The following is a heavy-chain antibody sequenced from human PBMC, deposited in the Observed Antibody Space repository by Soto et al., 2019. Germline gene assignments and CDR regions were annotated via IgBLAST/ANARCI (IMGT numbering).Heavy chain of an antibody. V-gene: IGHV3-23*01. CDR2: ISGSGGST. J-gene: IGHJ4*02. Sequence: EVQLLESGGGLVQPGGSLRLSCAASGFTFSSYAMSWVRQAPGKGLEWVSAISGSGGSTYYADSVKGRFTISRDNSKNTLYLQMNSRRAEDTAVYYCAKLAGYCSGGSCYYYFDYWGQGTLVTVSS. CDR3: AKLAGYCSGGSCYYYFDY. D-gene: IGHD2-15*01. CDR1: GFTFSSYA.